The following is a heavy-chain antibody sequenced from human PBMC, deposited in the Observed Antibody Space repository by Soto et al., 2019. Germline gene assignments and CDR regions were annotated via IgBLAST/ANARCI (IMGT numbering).Heavy chain of an antibody. CDR1: GYTFTNYG. J-gene: IGHJ5*02. Sequence: QVQLVQSGGEVKKPGASVKVSCKASGYTFTNYGISWVRQAPGQGLEWMGWINVYNGNTKDAQKVQGRVTMTTDTSMSTAYMELRSLRSDDTAVYYCARGVGSGSYYNQYNWFDPWGQGTLVTVSS. CDR2: INVYNGNT. D-gene: IGHD3-10*01. V-gene: IGHV1-18*01. CDR3: ARGVGSGSYYNQYNWFDP.